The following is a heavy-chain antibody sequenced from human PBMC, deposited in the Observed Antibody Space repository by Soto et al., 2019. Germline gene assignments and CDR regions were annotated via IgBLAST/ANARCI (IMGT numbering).Heavy chain of an antibody. CDR1: GFTFSSYG. CDR3: ANDQMFDY. J-gene: IGHJ4*02. Sequence: QVQLVESGGGVVQPGRSLRLSCAASGFTFSSYGMHWVRQAPGKGLEWVAVISYDGSNKYYADSVKGRFTISRDNSKNTLYLQMNSLRTEDTLVYYCANDQMFDYWGQGTLVTVSS. D-gene: IGHD3-10*02. CDR2: ISYDGSNK. V-gene: IGHV3-30*18.